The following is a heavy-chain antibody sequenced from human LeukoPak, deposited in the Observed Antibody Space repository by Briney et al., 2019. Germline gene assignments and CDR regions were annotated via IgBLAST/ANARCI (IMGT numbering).Heavy chain of an antibody. CDR1: GGILSSGGYY. V-gene: IGHV4-39*01. D-gene: IGHD3-22*01. J-gene: IGHJ3*01. CDR2: VHHSGIT. CDR3: ARNPPNYYDSSGRMGAFDV. Sequence: SETLSLTCVVSGGILSSGGYYWGWIRHPPERGLEGIGSVHHSGITYYNTSLKSRVTISVEQSKNQFSLELTSVTAADTAVYYCARNPPNYYDSSGRMGAFDVWGQGTMVTVSS.